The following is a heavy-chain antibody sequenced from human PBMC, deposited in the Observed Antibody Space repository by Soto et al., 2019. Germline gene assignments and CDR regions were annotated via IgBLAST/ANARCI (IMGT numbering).Heavy chain of an antibody. CDR1: GFAFSDSA. Sequence: TGGSLRLSCAASGFAFSDSAMHWVRQASGKGLEWIGRVRGKRGNDGTAYAASVKGRFTISRDDSKTTTYLQMNSLRAEDTAVYYCTRPALFMTTFDSWGPGILVTVSS. CDR2: VRGKRGNDGT. V-gene: IGHV3-73*01. CDR3: TRPALFMTTFDS. D-gene: IGHD3-16*01. J-gene: IGHJ4*02.